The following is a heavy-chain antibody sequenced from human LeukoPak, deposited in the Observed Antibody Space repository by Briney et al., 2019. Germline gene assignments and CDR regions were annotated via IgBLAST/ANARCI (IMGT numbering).Heavy chain of an antibody. CDR1: GFTFSSYG. D-gene: IGHD3-22*01. CDR3: AKPPVTMIVVVITSLFDY. Sequence: GGSLRLSCAASGFTFSSYGMHWVRQAPGKGLEWVAFIRYDGSNKYYADSVKGRFTISRDNSKNTLYLQMNSLRAEDTAVYYCAKPPVTMIVVVITSLFDYWGQGTLVTVSS. J-gene: IGHJ4*02. V-gene: IGHV3-30*02. CDR2: IRYDGSNK.